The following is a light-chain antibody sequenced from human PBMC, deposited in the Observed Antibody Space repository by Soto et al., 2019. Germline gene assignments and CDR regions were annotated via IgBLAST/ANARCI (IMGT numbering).Light chain of an antibody. J-gene: IGLJ2*01. CDR3: RSSSGRSYIVL. V-gene: IGLV2-14*03. CDR2: DVY. Sequence: QSALTQPASVSGSPGQSIAISCTVTASDVGGYGNLSWYQQHPGRAPKLIIYDVYYRPSGVSDRFSASKSGNTASLTISGLQSEDEADYYCRSSSGRSYIVLFGGGTKLTVL. CDR1: ASDVGGYGN.